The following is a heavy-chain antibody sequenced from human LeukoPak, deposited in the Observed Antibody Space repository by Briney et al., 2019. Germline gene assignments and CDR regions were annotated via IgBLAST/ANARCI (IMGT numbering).Heavy chain of an antibody. Sequence: GGSLRLSCAASGLTFSSYAMSWVRQAPGKGLEWVSAISGSGGSTYYADSVKGRFTISRDNAKNSLYLQMNSLRAEDTAVYYCARDRSSKGWYFDLWGRGTLVTVSS. CDR3: ARDRSSKGWYFDL. CDR1: GLTFSSYA. D-gene: IGHD6-13*01. V-gene: IGHV3-23*01. J-gene: IGHJ2*01. CDR2: ISGSGGST.